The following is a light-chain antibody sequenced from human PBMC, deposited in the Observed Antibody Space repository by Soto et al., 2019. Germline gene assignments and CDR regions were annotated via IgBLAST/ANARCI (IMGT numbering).Light chain of an antibody. CDR2: DAS. V-gene: IGKV3-15*01. Sequence: EIVITQSPVTLSLSPGERATLSCRASESVSSNLAWYQQKPGQAPRLLIYDASTRATGIPARFSGSGSGTEFTLTISSLQSEDFAVYYCQQDNNWPPGRTFGQGTKVEIK. CDR1: ESVSSN. CDR3: QQDNNWPPGRT. J-gene: IGKJ1*01.